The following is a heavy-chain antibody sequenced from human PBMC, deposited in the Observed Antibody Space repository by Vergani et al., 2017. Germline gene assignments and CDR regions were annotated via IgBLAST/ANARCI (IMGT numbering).Heavy chain of an antibody. J-gene: IGHJ5*02. Sequence: QVQLVESGGGVVQPGRSLRLSCAASGFTFNQYGMHWVRQAPGKGLEWVAVTWYDGNNKQYADSVKGRFTISRDNTKSTMYLLMNSLRDEDTGVYYCARGLRLRYNRFDPWGQGTLVTVSS. V-gene: IGHV3-33*01. CDR3: ARGLRLRYNRFDP. D-gene: IGHD3-16*01. CDR1: GFTFNQYG. CDR2: TWYDGNNK.